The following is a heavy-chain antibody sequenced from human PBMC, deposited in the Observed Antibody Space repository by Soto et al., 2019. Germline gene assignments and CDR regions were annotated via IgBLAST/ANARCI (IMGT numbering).Heavy chain of an antibody. V-gene: IGHV4-31*03. J-gene: IGHJ3*02. CDR3: ARVTRAAGHAFDI. CDR2: IYYSGST. Sequence: QVQLQESGPGLVKPSQTLSLTCTVSGGSISSGGYYWSWIRQHPGKGLEWIGYIYYSGSTYYNPFLKSRVTRSVDTSKNQFSLKLSSVTAADTAVYYCARVTRAAGHAFDIWGQGTMVTVSS. CDR1: GGSISSGGYY. D-gene: IGHD2-15*01.